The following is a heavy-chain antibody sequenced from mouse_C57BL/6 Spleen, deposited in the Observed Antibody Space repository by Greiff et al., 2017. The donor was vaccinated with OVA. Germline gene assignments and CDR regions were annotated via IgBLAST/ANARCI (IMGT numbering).Heavy chain of an antibody. D-gene: IGHD1-1*01. CDR2: INPNNGGT. CDR3: ARRALYYYGSFAY. Sequence: VQLKESGPELVKPGASVKIPCKASGYTFTDYNMDWVKQSHGKSLEWIGDINPNNGGTIYNQKFKGKATLTVDKSSSTAYMELRSLTSEDTAVYYCARRALYYYGSFAYWGQGTLVTVSA. CDR1: GYTFTDYN. V-gene: IGHV1-18*01. J-gene: IGHJ3*01.